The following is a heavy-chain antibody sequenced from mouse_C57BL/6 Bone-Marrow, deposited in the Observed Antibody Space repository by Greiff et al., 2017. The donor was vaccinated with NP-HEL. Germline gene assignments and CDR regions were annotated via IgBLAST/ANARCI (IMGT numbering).Heavy chain of an antibody. V-gene: IGHV1-83*01. D-gene: IGHD2-2*01. CDR2: YPGSGNTY. CDR1: YTFTDYYM. Sequence: VQLQQSGPELVKPGASVKMSCKASGYTFTDYYMHWVKQKPGKGLEWIGEIYPGSGNTYYNEKFKGKATLTADTSSSTAYIQLSSLTSEDSAVYFCARHYGFFCAYWGQGTLVTVSA. CDR3: RHYGFFCAY. J-gene: IGHJ3*01.